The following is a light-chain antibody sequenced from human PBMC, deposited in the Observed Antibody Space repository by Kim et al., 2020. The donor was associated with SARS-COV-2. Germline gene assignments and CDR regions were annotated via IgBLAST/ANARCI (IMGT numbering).Light chain of an antibody. V-gene: IGKV3-20*01. CDR3: QQYGTLPRT. J-gene: IGKJ1*01. CDR2: GAS. Sequence: TVLTQSPCTLSLSPGERATLSCRASQIISGNNLAWYQQKPGQAPRLLIYGASSRDNDVPDRFSGSGSAADFTLTISRLEPEDFAMYYCQQYGTLPRTFGQGTKVDIK. CDR1: QIISGNN.